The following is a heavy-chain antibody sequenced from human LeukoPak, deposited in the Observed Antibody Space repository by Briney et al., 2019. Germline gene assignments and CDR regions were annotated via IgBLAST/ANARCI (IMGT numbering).Heavy chain of an antibody. CDR2: IYYSGST. V-gene: IGHV4-39*07. D-gene: IGHD1-26*01. CDR1: GGSLSSSSFY. CDR3: ARTDIYYPYDTFDI. Sequence: SETLSLTCSVSGGSLSSSSFYWGWIRQPPGKGLEWIGSIYYSGSTYYNPSLKSRVTVSVDTSKNQFSLKLTSVTAADTAVYYCARTDIYYPYDTFDIWGQGTMVTVSS. J-gene: IGHJ3*02.